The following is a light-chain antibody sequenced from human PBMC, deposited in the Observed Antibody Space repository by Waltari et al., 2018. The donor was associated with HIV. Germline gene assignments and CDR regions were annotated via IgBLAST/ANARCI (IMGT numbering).Light chain of an antibody. V-gene: IGKV1-39*01. CDR3: QQNYITPLT. CDR1: QSISTY. Sequence: DIQMTQSPSSLSASVGDRVTITCRASQSISTYLNWYQQKPGKAPKPLTYAASKLQSGVPSRFSGSGSGTDFTLTISRLQPEDSATYYCQQNYITPLTFGGGAKVEIK. J-gene: IGKJ4*01. CDR2: AAS.